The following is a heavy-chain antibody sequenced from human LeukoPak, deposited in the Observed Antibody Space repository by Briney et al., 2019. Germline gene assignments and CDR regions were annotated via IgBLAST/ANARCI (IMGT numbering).Heavy chain of an antibody. CDR2: INHSGST. Sequence: PSETLSLTCAVYGGSFSGYYWSWIRQPPGKGLEWIGEINHSGSTNYNPSLKSRVTISVDTSKNQFSLKLSSVTAAGTAVYYCARGSIEYSPFDYWGQGTLVTVSS. CDR1: GGSFSGYY. V-gene: IGHV4-34*01. J-gene: IGHJ4*02. CDR3: ARGSIEYSPFDY. D-gene: IGHD6-6*01.